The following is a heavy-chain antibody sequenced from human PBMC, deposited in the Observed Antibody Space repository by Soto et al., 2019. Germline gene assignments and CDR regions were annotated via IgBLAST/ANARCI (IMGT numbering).Heavy chain of an antibody. V-gene: IGHV3-21*04. CDR3: ARALVAARNRGLAVRRGNFGY. CDR2: ISSSSSYI. J-gene: IGHJ4*02. D-gene: IGHD6-6*01. Sequence: GGSLRLSCAASGFTFSSYSMNWVRQAPGKGLEWVSSISSSSSYIYYADSVKGRFTISRDNAKNSLYLQMNSLRSEDTAVYYCARALVAARNRGLAVRRGNFGYWGQGTLVTVSS. CDR1: GFTFSSYS.